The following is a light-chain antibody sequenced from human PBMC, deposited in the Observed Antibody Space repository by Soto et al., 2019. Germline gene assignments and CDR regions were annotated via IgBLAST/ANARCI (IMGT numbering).Light chain of an antibody. Sequence: DLPLTQSRSSLSASVKDRITITCRASQSIGSNLHWYQQSPGKAAKLLVFAASSKPRGVPLRFDARGSGTDFSLTIYSLHPEDFVTYYCQQTHTFPCTFGQGTKVDVK. V-gene: IGKV1-39*01. CDR3: QQTHTFPCT. CDR2: AAS. J-gene: IGKJ1*01. CDR1: QSIGSN.